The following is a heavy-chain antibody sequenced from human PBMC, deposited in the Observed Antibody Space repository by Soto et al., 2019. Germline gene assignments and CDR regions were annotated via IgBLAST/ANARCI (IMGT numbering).Heavy chain of an antibody. J-gene: IGHJ6*02. CDR1: GFTVSSNY. D-gene: IGHD5-18*01. CDR3: GSYGYRNSKHNYCYGMDV. CDR2: IYSGGST. Sequence: GGSLRLSCAASGFTVSSNYMSWVRQAPGKGLEWVSVIYSGGSTYYADSVKGRFTLSRDNSKNKLYLQMISLRAEDTAVYYCGSYGYRNSKHNYCYGMDVWGPGTTVTVSS. V-gene: IGHV3-53*01.